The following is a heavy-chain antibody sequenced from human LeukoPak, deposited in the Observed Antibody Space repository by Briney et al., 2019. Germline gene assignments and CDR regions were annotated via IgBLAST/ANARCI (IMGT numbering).Heavy chain of an antibody. J-gene: IGHJ4*02. Sequence: GASVKVSCKASGYTFTSYGISWVRQAPGQGLEWMGWISAYNGNTNYAQKLQGRVTMTTDTSTGTAYMELRSLRSDDTAVYYCARDRGVGTIFGVAAIDYWGQGTLVTVSS. V-gene: IGHV1-18*01. CDR2: ISAYNGNT. CDR3: ARDRGVGTIFGVAAIDY. D-gene: IGHD3-3*01. CDR1: GYTFTSYG.